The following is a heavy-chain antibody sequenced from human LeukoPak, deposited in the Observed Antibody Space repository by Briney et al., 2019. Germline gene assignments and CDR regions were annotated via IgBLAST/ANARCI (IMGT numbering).Heavy chain of an antibody. D-gene: IGHD4-17*01. CDR2: ISGSGGST. J-gene: IGHJ3*02. CDR3: AKGRGNGVRGAFDI. Sequence: PGGSLRLSCAASGFTFSSYAMNWVRQAPGKGLEWVSVISGSGGSTYYADSVKGRFTMSRDNSKNTLYLQMNSLRAEDTAVYYCAKGRGNGVRGAFDIRGQGTMVTVSS. CDR1: GFTFSSYA. V-gene: IGHV3-23*01.